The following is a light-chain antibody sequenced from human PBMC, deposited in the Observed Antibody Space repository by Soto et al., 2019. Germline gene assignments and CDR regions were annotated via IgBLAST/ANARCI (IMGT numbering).Light chain of an antibody. CDR2: DVN. V-gene: IGLV2-14*03. CDR1: SSDIGAYNF. Sequence: QSVLTQPPSVSGSPGQSITISCTGTSSDIGAYNFVSWYQQHPGKAPKLMLYDVNIRPSGVSNRFSGSKSGNTASLTISGLQAEDEADYYCTSWTTSTTMIFGGGTQLTVL. CDR3: TSWTTSTTMI. J-gene: IGLJ2*01.